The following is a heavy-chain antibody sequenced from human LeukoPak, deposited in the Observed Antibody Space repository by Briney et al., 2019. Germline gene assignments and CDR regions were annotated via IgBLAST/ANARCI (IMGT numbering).Heavy chain of an antibody. CDR2: INVANGNT. D-gene: IGHD3-22*01. CDR3: ARASHFYDSSAFYYYFDY. CDR1: GYTFVSSA. Sequence: ASVKVSCKASGYTFVSSAMHWVRQAPGQGLEWMGWINVANGNTKYSQRFHGRPTITRDTSASTASMDLSSLRSEDTAIYFCARASHFYDSSAFYYYFDYWGQGTLVTVSS. J-gene: IGHJ4*02. V-gene: IGHV1-3*01.